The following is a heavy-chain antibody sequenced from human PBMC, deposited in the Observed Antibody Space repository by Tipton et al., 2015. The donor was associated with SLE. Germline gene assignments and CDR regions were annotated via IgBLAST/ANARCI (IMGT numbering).Heavy chain of an antibody. D-gene: IGHD1-1*01. Sequence: TLSLTCAVSGYSISSGYYWGWIRQPPGKGLEWIGSIYYSGSTYYNPSLKSRVTISADTSKNQFSLKLSSVTAADTAVYYCAGGGGTSVFDYWGQGTLVPVSS. CDR2: IYYSGST. CDR1: GYSISSGYY. V-gene: IGHV4-38-2*01. J-gene: IGHJ4*02. CDR3: AGGGGTSVFDY.